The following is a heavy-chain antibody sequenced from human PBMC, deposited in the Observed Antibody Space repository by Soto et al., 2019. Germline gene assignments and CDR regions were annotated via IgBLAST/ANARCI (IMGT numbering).Heavy chain of an antibody. D-gene: IGHD1-7*01. Sequence: QLVESGGGVVQPGRSLRLSCAASGFTFSSYAMHWVRQAPGKGLEWVAVISYDGSNKYYADSVKGRFTISRDNSKNTLSLQMNSLRPADTAVYYCARGGELPLGYWGQGTLVTVSS. V-gene: IGHV3-30-3*01. CDR2: ISYDGSNK. CDR3: ARGGELPLGY. CDR1: GFTFSSYA. J-gene: IGHJ4*02.